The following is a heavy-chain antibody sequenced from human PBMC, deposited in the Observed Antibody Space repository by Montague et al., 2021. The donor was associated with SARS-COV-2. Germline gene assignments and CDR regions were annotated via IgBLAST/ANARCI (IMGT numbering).Heavy chain of an antibody. CDR1: GGSISSSTYY. Sequence: SETLSLTCTVSGGSISSSTYYWGWIRQPPGMVLEWIASIYYSGSTYFNPSLKSRVAISIDTSKNQFSLKLSSVTAADTAVYYCARRPYYYDSSGQFDPWGQGVLVTVSS. CDR3: ARRPYYYDSSGQFDP. D-gene: IGHD3-22*01. J-gene: IGHJ5*02. V-gene: IGHV4-39*07. CDR2: IYYSGST.